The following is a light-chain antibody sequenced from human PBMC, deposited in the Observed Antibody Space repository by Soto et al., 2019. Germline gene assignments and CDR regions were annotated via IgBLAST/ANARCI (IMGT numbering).Light chain of an antibody. CDR2: GAS. V-gene: IGKV3-20*01. CDR1: QSVSTRY. J-gene: IGKJ2*01. Sequence: ESMLTQSPGTLSLSPGERATLSCRASQSVSTRYLAWYQQKPGQAPRLLIYGASIRATGIPDRFSSSGSGTDFTLTISRLEPEDFAVYCCHQFGSSPPVFTFGQGTKLEI. CDR3: HQFGSSPPVFT.